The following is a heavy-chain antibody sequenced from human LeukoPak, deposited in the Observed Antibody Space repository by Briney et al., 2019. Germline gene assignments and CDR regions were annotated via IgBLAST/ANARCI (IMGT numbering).Heavy chain of an antibody. V-gene: IGHV1-69*13. CDR1: GGTLSSYA. D-gene: IGHD2-21*01. Sequence: SVKVSCKASGGTLSSYAISWVRQAPGQGLEWMGGIIPIFGTANYAQKFQGRVTITADESTNTAYMELSSLRSEDTAVYYCARDDSSAATNNWFDPWGQGTLVTVSS. CDR3: ARDDSSAATNNWFDP. CDR2: IIPIFGTA. J-gene: IGHJ5*02.